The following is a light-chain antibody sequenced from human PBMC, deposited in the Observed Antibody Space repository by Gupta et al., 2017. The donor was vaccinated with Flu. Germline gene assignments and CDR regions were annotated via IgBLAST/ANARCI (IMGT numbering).Light chain of an antibody. V-gene: IGLV2-14*01. CDR2: EVS. CDR3: TAYNNSPTRDV. J-gene: IGLJ2*01. Sequence: QSLLTQPASVCGSPAQWMTLSCTGTSSDVVTYNYVSWYQQHPGTAPNLLMFEVSKRPSGVPDRFSGSKSGTPASLTINGLQAEDEADYYCTAYNNSPTRDVFGGGTKLTVL. CDR1: SSDVVTYNY.